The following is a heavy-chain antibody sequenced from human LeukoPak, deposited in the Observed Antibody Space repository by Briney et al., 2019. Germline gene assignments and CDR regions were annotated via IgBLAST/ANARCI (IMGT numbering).Heavy chain of an antibody. D-gene: IGHD4-17*01. CDR1: GFTFSSYG. V-gene: IGHV3-30*03. CDR3: ARGPTVTTPIRY. Sequence: GGSLRLSCAASGFTFSSYGMSWVRQAPGKGLEWVALISYDGSNKYYADSVKGRFTISRDNSKNTLYLLMNSLRPEDTAVYYCARGPTVTTPIRYWGQGTLVTVSS. CDR2: ISYDGSNK. J-gene: IGHJ4*02.